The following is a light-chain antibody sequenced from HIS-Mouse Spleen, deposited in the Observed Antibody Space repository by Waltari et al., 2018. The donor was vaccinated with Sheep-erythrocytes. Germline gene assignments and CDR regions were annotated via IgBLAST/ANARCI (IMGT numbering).Light chain of an antibody. CDR2: KDS. V-gene: IGLV3-25*03. Sequence: SYELTQPPSVSVSPGQTARITCSGDALPKQYAYWYQQKPGQAPVLVLYKDSERPSGIPERFSGSSSGTTVTLTFSGVQAEDEADYYCQSADSSGTYPVFGGGTKLTVL. CDR1: ALPKQY. J-gene: IGLJ2*01. CDR3: QSADSSGTYPV.